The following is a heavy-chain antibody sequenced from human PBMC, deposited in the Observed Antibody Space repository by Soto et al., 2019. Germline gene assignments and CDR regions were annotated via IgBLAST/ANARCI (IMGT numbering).Heavy chain of an antibody. Sequence: SETLSLTCTVSGGSISSGDYYWSWIRQPPGKGLEWIGYIYYSGSTYYNPSLKSRVTISVDTSKNQFSLKLSSVTAADTAVYYCARVGYYDSSGYPNWFDPWGQGTPVTVSS. CDR3: ARVGYYDSSGYPNWFDP. V-gene: IGHV4-30-4*01. CDR1: GGSISSGDYY. CDR2: IYYSGST. D-gene: IGHD3-22*01. J-gene: IGHJ5*02.